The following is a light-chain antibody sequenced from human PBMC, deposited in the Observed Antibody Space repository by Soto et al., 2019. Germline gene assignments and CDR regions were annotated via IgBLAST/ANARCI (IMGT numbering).Light chain of an antibody. Sequence: EIVLTQSPATLSLSPGERATLSCRTSQSVTTNFAWYQQKPGQAPRLLIYDISNRATGIPARFSGSGSGTDFTVTITSLEPEDYDVYFCQQQSTWPPLITVGPGTKVEIK. J-gene: IGKJ3*01. CDR1: QSVTTN. CDR3: QQQSTWPPLIT. CDR2: DIS. V-gene: IGKV3-11*01.